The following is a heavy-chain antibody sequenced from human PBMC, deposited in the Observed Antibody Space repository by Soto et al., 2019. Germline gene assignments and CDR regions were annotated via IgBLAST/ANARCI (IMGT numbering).Heavy chain of an antibody. Sequence: ASVKVSCKASGYTFTSYGISWVRQAPGKGLEWMGGFDPEDGETIYAQKFQGRVTMTEDTSTDTAYMELSSLRSEDTAVYYCATLLRFWEWFPNYYGMDVWGQGTTVTVSS. CDR2: FDPEDGET. J-gene: IGHJ6*02. CDR1: GYTFTSYG. D-gene: IGHD3-3*01. V-gene: IGHV1-24*01. CDR3: ATLLRFWEWFPNYYGMDV.